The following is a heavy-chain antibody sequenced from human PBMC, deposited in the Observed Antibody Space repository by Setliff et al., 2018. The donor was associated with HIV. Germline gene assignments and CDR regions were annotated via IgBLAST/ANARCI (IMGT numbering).Heavy chain of an antibody. V-gene: IGHV4-4*02. Sequence: SETLSLTCAVSDGSISSSNWWSWVRQPPGKGLEWIGEIFHTQNPNYSPSLKSRVTISVNKSKNQFSLRLTSVTAADTAVYYCARGANFWSGYDSWGQGTRVTSPQ. J-gene: IGHJ4*02. CDR3: ARGANFWSGYDS. CDR1: DGSISSSNW. CDR2: IFHTQNP. D-gene: IGHD3-3*01.